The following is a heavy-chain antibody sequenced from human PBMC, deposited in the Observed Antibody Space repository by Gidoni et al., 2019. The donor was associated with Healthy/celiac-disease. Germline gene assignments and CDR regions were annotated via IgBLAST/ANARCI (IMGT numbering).Heavy chain of an antibody. Sequence: EVQLVESGGGLVKPGGSLSLSCGASGFTFSTYSMNWVRQAPGKGLECVSSISSSSSYIYYADSVKGRFTISRDNAKNSLYLQMNSLRAEDTAVYYCARDLGYATSDYNWFDPWGQGTLVTVSS. J-gene: IGHJ5*02. D-gene: IGHD5-12*01. CDR3: ARDLGYATSDYNWFDP. V-gene: IGHV3-21*01. CDR1: GFTFSTYS. CDR2: ISSSSSYI.